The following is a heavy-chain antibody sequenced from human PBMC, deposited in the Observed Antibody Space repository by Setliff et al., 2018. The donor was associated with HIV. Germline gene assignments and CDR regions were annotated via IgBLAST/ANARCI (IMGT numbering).Heavy chain of an antibody. D-gene: IGHD6-13*01. J-gene: IGHJ5*02. Sequence: SETLSLTCAVSGYSISSGYYWGWIRQPPGKGLEWIGSIYHSGSTYYNPSLKSRVTISLDTSKNQFSLKLSSVTAADTAVYYCARDIQAAGTGWFDPWGQGILVTVSS. V-gene: IGHV4-38-2*02. CDR1: GYSISSGYY. CDR3: ARDIQAAGTGWFDP. CDR2: IYHSGST.